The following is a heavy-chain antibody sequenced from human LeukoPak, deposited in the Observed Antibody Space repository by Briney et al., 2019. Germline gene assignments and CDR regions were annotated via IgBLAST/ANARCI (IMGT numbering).Heavy chain of an antibody. CDR2: IYPGDSAT. CDR1: GYSFTTYW. D-gene: IGHD3-10*01. J-gene: IGHJ4*02. V-gene: IGHV5-51*01. Sequence: NPGESLKISCKGSGYSFTTYWIGWVRQMPGKGLEWMGIIYPGDSATRYRPSFQGQVTISADRSISIAYLKWTSLKASDTAIYYCARPGSGTIGIDYWGQGT. CDR3: ARPGSGTIGIDY.